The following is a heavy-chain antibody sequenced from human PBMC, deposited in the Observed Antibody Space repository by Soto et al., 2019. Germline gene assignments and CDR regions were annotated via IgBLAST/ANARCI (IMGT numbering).Heavy chain of an antibody. CDR1: YA. D-gene: IGHD6-19*01. V-gene: IGHV3-23*01. Sequence: YAGSWVRQETGKGLEWVSAISGSGGSTYYADSVKGRFTISRDNSKNTLYLQMNSLRAEDTAVYYSANGQWLSAYRGHGTLVPVFS. J-gene: IGHJ4*01. CDR3: ANGQWLSAY. CDR2: ISGSGGST.